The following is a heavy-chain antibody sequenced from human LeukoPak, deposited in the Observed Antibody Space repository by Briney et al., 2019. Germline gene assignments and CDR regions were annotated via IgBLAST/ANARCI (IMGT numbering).Heavy chain of an antibody. CDR3: ARQTIIYGDYSDY. CDR2: ITRSSSYI. D-gene: IGHD4/OR15-4a*01. Sequence: GGSLRLSCAASGFTFSTYSMNWVRQAPGKGLEWVSSITRSSSYIYYADSVKGRFAISRDNAKNSLFLQMNSLRAEDTAIYYCARQTIIYGDYSDYWGQGTLVTVSS. J-gene: IGHJ4*02. CDR1: GFTFSTYS. V-gene: IGHV3-21*01.